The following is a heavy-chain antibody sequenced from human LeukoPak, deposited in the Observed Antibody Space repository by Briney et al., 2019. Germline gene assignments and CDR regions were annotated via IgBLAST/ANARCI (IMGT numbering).Heavy chain of an antibody. J-gene: IGHJ3*02. CDR2: ISSSSSYI. V-gene: IGHV3-21*04. Sequence: GGSLRLSCAASGFTFSSHSMNWVRQAPGKGLEWVSSISSSSSYIYYADSVKGRFTISRDNAKNSLYLQMNSLRAEDTAVYYCAKDRVTVIFWNAFDIWGQGTMVTVSS. CDR1: GFTFSSHS. D-gene: IGHD2-21*02. CDR3: AKDRVTVIFWNAFDI.